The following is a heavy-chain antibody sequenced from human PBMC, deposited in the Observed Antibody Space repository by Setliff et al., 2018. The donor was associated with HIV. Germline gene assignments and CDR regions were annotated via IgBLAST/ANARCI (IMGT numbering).Heavy chain of an antibody. Sequence: ASVKVSCKAPGYNFVNLGIAWVRQAPGQGLEWMGWIYPNTGGTNYAQKFQGRVTMTRDTSISTAYMELSRLRSDDTAVYYCARSTTADWGQGTMVTVSS. CDR3: ARSTTAD. CDR2: IYPNTGGT. V-gene: IGHV1-2*02. CDR1: GYNFVNLG. D-gene: IGHD4-17*01. J-gene: IGHJ4*02.